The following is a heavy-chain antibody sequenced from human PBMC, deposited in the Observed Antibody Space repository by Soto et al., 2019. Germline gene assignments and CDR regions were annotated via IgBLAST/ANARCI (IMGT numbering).Heavy chain of an antibody. Sequence: EVQLLESGGGLVQPGGSLRLSCAASGFTFSSYAVSWLRQAPGKGLEWVSTISGGIGSTFYADSVKGRFTISRDNSKNTLYLQMNSLRAEDTAVYYCAKDLYSYKSYEAFDIWGQGTMVIVSS. V-gene: IGHV3-23*01. CDR1: GFTFSSYA. CDR2: ISGGIGST. D-gene: IGHD5-18*01. CDR3: AKDLYSYKSYEAFDI. J-gene: IGHJ3*02.